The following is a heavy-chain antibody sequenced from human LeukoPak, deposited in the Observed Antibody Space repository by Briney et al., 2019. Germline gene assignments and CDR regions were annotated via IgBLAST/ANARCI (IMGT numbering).Heavy chain of an antibody. D-gene: IGHD2-2*01. CDR2: INPNSGGT. CDR1: GYTFTGYY. J-gene: IGHJ6*03. V-gene: IGHV1-2*02. CDR3: ARADIVVVPAAIAGGVYYYYMDV. Sequence: ASVKVSCKASGYTFTGYYMHWVRQAPGQGLEWMGWINPNSGGTNYAQKFQGRVTMTRDTSISTAYMELSRLRSDDTAVYYCARADIVVVPAAIAGGVYYYYMDVWGKGTTVTVSS.